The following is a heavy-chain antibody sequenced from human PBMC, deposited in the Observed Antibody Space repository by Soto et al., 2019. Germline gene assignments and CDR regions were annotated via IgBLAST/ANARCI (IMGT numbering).Heavy chain of an antibody. V-gene: IGHV1-69*01. Sequence: QVQLVQSGSEVKKPGSSVKVSCKASGGSFSSNPISWVPQAPGQGLEWMAGIIPIFATVHYAQKFQGRVTITADESTSTAYMELTSLRSEDTAVYFCARGGRGYSSAPRYYFDYWGQGTLVTVSS. D-gene: IGHD5-18*01. CDR2: IIPIFATV. CDR3: ARGGRGYSSAPRYYFDY. J-gene: IGHJ4*02. CDR1: GGSFSSNP.